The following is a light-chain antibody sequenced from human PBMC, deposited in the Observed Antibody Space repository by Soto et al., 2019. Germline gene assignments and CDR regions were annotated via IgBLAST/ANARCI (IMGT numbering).Light chain of an antibody. CDR3: QQYNNWPPVYT. Sequence: EIVMTQSPATLSVSPGERATLSCRASQSVSNNLAWYQQKRGKAPRLLIYGASTRATGIPVRFSGSGSGTEFTLSISSLQSEDFAVYYCQQYNNWPPVYTFGQGTKLEIK. CDR1: QSVSNN. V-gene: IGKV3-15*01. CDR2: GAS. J-gene: IGKJ2*01.